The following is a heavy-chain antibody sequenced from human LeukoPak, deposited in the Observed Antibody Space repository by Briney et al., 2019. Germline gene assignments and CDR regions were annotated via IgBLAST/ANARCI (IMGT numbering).Heavy chain of an antibody. CDR2: IYSGGST. V-gene: IGHV3-53*01. CDR3: AKPRGYYYYYMDV. Sequence: PGGSLRLSCAASGFTVSSNYMSWVRQAPGKGLEWVSVIYSGGSTYYADSVKGRFTISRDNSKNTLYLQMNSLRAEDTAVYYCAKPRGYYYYYMDVWGKGTTVTVSS. D-gene: IGHD5-24*01. J-gene: IGHJ6*03. CDR1: GFTVSSNY.